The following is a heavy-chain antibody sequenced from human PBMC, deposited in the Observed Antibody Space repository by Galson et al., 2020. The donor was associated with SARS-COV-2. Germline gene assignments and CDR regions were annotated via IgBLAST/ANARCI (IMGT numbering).Heavy chain of an antibody. D-gene: IGHD3-16*01. CDR1: GFTLSSYA. Sequence: GESLKISCAASGFTLSSYAMHWVRQAPGKGLEWVEVISYDGSNNYYADSVKGRFTISRDNSKNTLYLQMNSLRAEDTAVYYCARAGGASGMDVWSQGTTVTVSS. J-gene: IGHJ6*02. CDR2: ISYDGSNN. CDR3: ARAGGASGMDV. V-gene: IGHV3-30-3*01.